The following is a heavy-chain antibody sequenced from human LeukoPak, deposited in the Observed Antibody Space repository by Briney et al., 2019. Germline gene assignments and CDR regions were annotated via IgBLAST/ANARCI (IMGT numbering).Heavy chain of an antibody. CDR3: AKDSRGSYRPYYFDY. D-gene: IGHD1-26*01. CDR1: GFTFSSYA. V-gene: IGHV3-23*01. J-gene: IGHJ4*02. Sequence: GGSLRLSCAASGFTFSSYAMSWVRQAPGKGLEWVSAISGSGGSTYYADSVKGRFTISRDNSKNTLYLQMNSLRAEDTAVYYCAKDSRGSYRPYYFDYWGQGTLVTVSS. CDR2: ISGSGGST.